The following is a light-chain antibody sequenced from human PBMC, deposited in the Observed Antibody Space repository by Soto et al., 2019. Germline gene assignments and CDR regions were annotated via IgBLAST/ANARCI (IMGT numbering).Light chain of an antibody. CDR2: EGT. Sequence: QSALTQPASVSESPGQSITISCAGTSRNVGTYNLVSWYQQYPGKAPKLIIYEGTKRPSGVSNRFSGSNSGNTASLTISGLQAEDEADYYCCSYAGSSTSFGTGTKLTVL. CDR1: SRNVGTYNL. J-gene: IGLJ1*01. V-gene: IGLV2-23*01. CDR3: CSYAGSSTS.